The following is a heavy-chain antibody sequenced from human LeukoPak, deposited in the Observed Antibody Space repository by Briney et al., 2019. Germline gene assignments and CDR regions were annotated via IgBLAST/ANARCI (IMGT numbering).Heavy chain of an antibody. V-gene: IGHV3-21*01. D-gene: IGHD3-22*01. J-gene: IGHJ3*02. CDR2: ISSSSSYI. CDR1: RFTFSSYT. CDR3: AGAADSSGYSGAFDI. Sequence: GGSLRLSCSASRFTFSSYTMNWVRQAPGKGLEWVSSISSSSSYIYYADSVKGRFTISRDNAKNSLYLQMNSLRAEDTAVYYCAGAADSSGYSGAFDIWGQGTMVTVSS.